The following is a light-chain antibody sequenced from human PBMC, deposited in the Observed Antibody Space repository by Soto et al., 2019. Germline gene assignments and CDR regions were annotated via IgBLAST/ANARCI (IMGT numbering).Light chain of an antibody. Sequence: QALLTHEPSLTLSPGCTFTLTFGSNTGAVTNYHYPNWFQQRPGQAQRTLIYDATDKPPWTPVRFSGSLLGEKAALTLSGAQPEDEAEYYCLLFFSGVPVFGLGTKVTVL. CDR3: LLFFSGVPV. J-gene: IGLJ1*01. V-gene: IGLV7-46*01. CDR2: DAT. CDR1: TGAVTNYHY.